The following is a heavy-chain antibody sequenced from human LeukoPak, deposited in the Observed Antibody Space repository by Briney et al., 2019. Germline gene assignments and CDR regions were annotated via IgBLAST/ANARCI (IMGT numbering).Heavy chain of an antibody. V-gene: IGHV3-30-3*01. CDR1: GFTFSSYA. D-gene: IGHD3-22*01. Sequence: PGRSLRLSCAASGFTFSSYAMHWVRQAPGKGLEWVAVISDDGSNKYYADSVKGRFTISRDNSKNTLYLQMNSLRAEDTAVYYCARVGSSGYYFDYWGQGTLVTVSS. CDR2: ISDDGSNK. CDR3: ARVGSSGYYFDY. J-gene: IGHJ4*02.